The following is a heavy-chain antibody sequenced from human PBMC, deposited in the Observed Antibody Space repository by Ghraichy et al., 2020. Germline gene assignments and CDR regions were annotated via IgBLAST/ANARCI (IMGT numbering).Heavy chain of an antibody. J-gene: IGHJ4*02. CDR2: ISGSGGST. V-gene: IGHV3-23*01. CDR3: AKGGYRGRDPPHYFDY. D-gene: IGHD5-24*01. CDR1: GFTFSSYA. Sequence: GGSLRLSCAASGFTFSSYAMSWVRQAPGKGLEWVSAISGSGGSTYYADSVKGRFTISRDNSKNTLYLQMNSLRAEDTAVYYCAKGGYRGRDPPHYFDYWGQGTLVTVSS.